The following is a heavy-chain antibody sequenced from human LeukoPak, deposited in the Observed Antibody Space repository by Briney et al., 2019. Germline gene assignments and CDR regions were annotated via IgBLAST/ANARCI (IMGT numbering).Heavy chain of an antibody. CDR2: ISSSGSTI. J-gene: IGHJ3*02. Sequence: PGGSLRLSCAASGFTFSDYYMSWIRQAPGKGLEWVSYISSSGSTIYYADSVKGRFTISRDNAKNSLYLQMNSLRAEDTAVYYCASPYYDFWSGLSGAFDIWGQGTMVTVSS. V-gene: IGHV3-11*04. D-gene: IGHD3-3*01. CDR3: ASPYYDFWSGLSGAFDI. CDR1: GFTFSDYY.